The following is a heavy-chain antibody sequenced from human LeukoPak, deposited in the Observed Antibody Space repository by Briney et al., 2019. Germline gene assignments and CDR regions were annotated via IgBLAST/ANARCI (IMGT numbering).Heavy chain of an antibody. CDR3: ARGPTISETGYFDY. CDR2: INHRGDT. CDR1: GFIFRNFG. Sequence: GSLRLSCAASGFIFRNFGMSWIRQSPGKGLEWIAEINHRGDTNYNPSVKSRVTISVDTSKNQFSLKVRSVTAADTAVYYCARGPTISETGYFDYWGQGTLVTVSS. V-gene: IGHV4-34*01. D-gene: IGHD1-1*01. J-gene: IGHJ4*03.